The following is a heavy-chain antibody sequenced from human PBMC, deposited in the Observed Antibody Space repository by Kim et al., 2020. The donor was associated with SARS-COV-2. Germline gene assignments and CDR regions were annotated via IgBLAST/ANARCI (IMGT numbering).Heavy chain of an antibody. V-gene: IGHV3-53*01. Sequence: GGSLRLSCAGSGFSVSSHYMTWVRQAPGKGLEWVSLIYIAGNTYYSDSAKGRFTISRDSSKNTLFLQMNNLRAEDTAMYYCARVSHSHTAWYYFDFWGRG. CDR3: ARVSHSHTAWYYFDF. J-gene: IGHJ4*02. D-gene: IGHD2-21*02. CDR1: GFSVSSHY. CDR2: IYIAGNT.